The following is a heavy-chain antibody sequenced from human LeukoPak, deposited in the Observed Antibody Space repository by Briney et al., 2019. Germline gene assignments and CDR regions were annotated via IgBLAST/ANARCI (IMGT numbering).Heavy chain of an antibody. CDR1: GFTFDDYG. CDR2: INWNGGST. CDR3: ARDLSPPHYSVY. Sequence: TGGSLRLSCAASGFTFDDYGMSWVRQAPGKGLEWVSGINWNGGSTGYADSVKGRFTISRDNAKNSLYLQMNSLRAEDTALYYCARDLSPPHYSVYWGRGTLVTVSS. D-gene: IGHD2-21*01. V-gene: IGHV3-20*04. J-gene: IGHJ4*02.